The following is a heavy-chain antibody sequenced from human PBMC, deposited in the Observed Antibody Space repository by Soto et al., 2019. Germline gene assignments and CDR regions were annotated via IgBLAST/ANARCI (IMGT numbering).Heavy chain of an antibody. J-gene: IGHJ4*02. V-gene: IGHV3-72*01. CDR1: GFTFSDHY. CDR3: ASATTVTDY. D-gene: IGHD4-17*01. CDR2: TRNKANSHTT. Sequence: EVQLVESGGGLVQPGGSLRLSCAASGFTFSDHYMDWVRQAPGKGLEWVGRTRNKANSHTTEYAASVKGRFTISRDDSKNSLYLQMNSLKVEDTAVYYCASATTVTDYWGQGALVTVSS.